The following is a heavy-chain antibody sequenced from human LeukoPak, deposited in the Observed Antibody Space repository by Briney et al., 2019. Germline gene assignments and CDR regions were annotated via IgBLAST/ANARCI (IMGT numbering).Heavy chain of an antibody. CDR3: ARVRLRKPFDY. CDR2: INHSGST. Sequence: PSETLSLTCAVYGGSFSGYYWSWIRQPPGKGLEWIGEINHSGSTNYNPSLKSRVTISVDTSKNQFSLKLCSVAAADTAVYYCARVRLRKPFDYWGQGTLVTVSS. D-gene: IGHD1-14*01. V-gene: IGHV4-34*01. J-gene: IGHJ4*02. CDR1: GGSFSGYY.